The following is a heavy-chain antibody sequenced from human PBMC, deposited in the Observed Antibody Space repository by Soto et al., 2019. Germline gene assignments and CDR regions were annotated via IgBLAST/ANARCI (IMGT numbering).Heavy chain of an antibody. V-gene: IGHV6-1*01. CDR2: TYYRSKWYS. D-gene: IGHD1-1*01. Sequence: QVQLQQSGPGLVKPSQTLSLTCDISGDSVSSNSAAWNWIRQTPSRGLEWLGRTYYRSKWYSNYAISVKRRVTVNPDTFKNQFSLQLNSVTPEDTAVYYCARGSWDDVSGHDYMDVWGKGTTGTVSS. CDR1: GDSVSSNSAA. J-gene: IGHJ6*03. CDR3: ARGSWDDVSGHDYMDV.